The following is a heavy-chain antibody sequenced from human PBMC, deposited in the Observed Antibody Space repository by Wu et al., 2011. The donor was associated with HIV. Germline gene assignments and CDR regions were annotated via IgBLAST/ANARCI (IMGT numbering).Heavy chain of an antibody. V-gene: IGHV1-69*05. CDR2: IIPIFGTA. Sequence: QVQLVQSGAEVKKPGSSVKVSCKASGGTFSSYAISWVRQAPGQGLEWMGGIIPIFGTANYAQKFQGRVTITTDESTSTAYMELSSLRSEDTAVYYCARTFVAVATYYFDYWGQGTLVTVSS. D-gene: IGHD6-19*01. CDR3: ARTFVAVATYYFDY. J-gene: IGHJ4*02. CDR1: GGTFSSYA.